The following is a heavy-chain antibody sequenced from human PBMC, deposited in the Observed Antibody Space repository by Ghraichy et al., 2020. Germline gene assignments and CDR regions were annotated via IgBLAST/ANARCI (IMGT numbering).Heavy chain of an antibody. CDR1: GFTFSDYS. CDR3: ARALTTAVVVVNAFDI. CDR2: ISSGSRSI. V-gene: IGHV3-48*01. J-gene: IGHJ3*02. Sequence: GGSLRLSCVASGFTFSDYSMNWVRQAPGKGLEWVSYISSGSRSIYYADSVKGRFTISRDNAETSLYLQMDSLRAEDTAVYFCARALTTAVVVVNAFDIWGQGTMVTVSS. D-gene: IGHD2-15*01.